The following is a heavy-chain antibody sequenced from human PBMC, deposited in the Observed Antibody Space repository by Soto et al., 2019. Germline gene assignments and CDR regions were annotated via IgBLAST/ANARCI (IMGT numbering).Heavy chain of an antibody. J-gene: IGHJ3*02. Sequence: EAQFLESGGGLVRPGGSLRLSCVASGFTFSTYAMSWVRQAPGKGLEWVSALTPSGGETYYADSVKGRFTISRDNSMNALYLQMNSLRIEDTAVYYCAHPRGYGVFDAYDIWGQGTMVTVSS. V-gene: IGHV3-23*01. D-gene: IGHD4-17*01. CDR1: GFTFSTYA. CDR2: LTPSGGET. CDR3: AHPRGYGVFDAYDI.